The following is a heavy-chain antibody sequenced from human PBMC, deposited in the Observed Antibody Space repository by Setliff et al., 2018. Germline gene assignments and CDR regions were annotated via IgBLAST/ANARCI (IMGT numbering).Heavy chain of an antibody. V-gene: IGHV4-39*01. CDR2: ISYDGAT. CDR1: DDSFYSSSYY. CDR3: AREGRWDYSYPIY. J-gene: IGHJ4*02. D-gene: IGHD4-4*01. Sequence: TLSLPCSVSDDSFYSSSYYWAWIRQPPGRGLEWIGSISYDGATNYNSSLKSRVAMSLDVPERQFALKLSSVTAVDAAVYYCAREGRWDYSYPIYWGQGILVTVSS.